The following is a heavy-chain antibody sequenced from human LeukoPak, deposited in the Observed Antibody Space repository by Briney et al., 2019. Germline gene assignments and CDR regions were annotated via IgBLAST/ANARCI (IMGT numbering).Heavy chain of an antibody. CDR2: IFWNDDK. CDR1: GFSLSTGGEG. CDR3: THVYSTSSQVGYNWFDP. Sequence: SGPTLVNPTQTLTLTCTFSGFSLSTGGEGVGWIRQSPGKALEWLALIFWNDDKRYSPSLRSRLTITKDTSKNVVVLTLTNMDPVDTATYYCTHVYSTSSQVGYNWFDPWGQGTLVTVSS. J-gene: IGHJ5*02. V-gene: IGHV2-5*01. D-gene: IGHD2-2*01.